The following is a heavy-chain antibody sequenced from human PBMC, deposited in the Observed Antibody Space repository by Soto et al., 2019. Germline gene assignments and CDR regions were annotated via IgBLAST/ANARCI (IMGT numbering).Heavy chain of an antibody. CDR3: ARGITIFGVVPG. V-gene: IGHV1-69*02. D-gene: IGHD3-3*01. J-gene: IGHJ4*02. Sequence: SVKVSCKASGGTFSSYTISWVRQAPGQGLEWMGRITPILGIANYAQKFQGRVTMTRNTSISTAYMELSSLRSEDTAVYYCARGITIFGVVPGWGQGTLVTSPQ. CDR1: GGTFSSYT. CDR2: ITPILGIA.